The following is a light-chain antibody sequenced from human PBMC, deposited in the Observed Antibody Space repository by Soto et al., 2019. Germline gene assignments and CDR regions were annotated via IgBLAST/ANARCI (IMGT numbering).Light chain of an antibody. V-gene: IGKV1-12*01. Sequence: DIQRTQSPSSVSASVGDRVTITCRASQCISSWLAWYQQKPGKDPKLLIYAASILQSGVPSRFSGSGSGTDITLTISSLQPEDFATYYCQQANSFPLTFGGGTKVDIK. CDR1: QCISSW. J-gene: IGKJ4*01. CDR2: AAS. CDR3: QQANSFPLT.